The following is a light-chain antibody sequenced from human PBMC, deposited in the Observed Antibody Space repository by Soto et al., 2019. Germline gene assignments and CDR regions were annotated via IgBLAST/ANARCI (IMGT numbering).Light chain of an antibody. CDR2: DAS. CDR1: QSVTTY. V-gene: IGKV3-11*01. CDR3: QQRTNWPPWT. Sequence: EIVLTQSPGTLSLSPGERATLSCRASQSVTTYLAWYQQKPGQAPRLLIYDASNRAAGIPARFSGSGSGTDFTLTIRSLEPEDFAVYYCQQRTNWPPWTFGQGTKVEIK. J-gene: IGKJ1*01.